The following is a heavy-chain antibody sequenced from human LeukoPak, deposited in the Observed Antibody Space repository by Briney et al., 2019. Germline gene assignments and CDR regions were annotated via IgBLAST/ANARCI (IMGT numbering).Heavy chain of an antibody. J-gene: IGHJ4*02. Sequence: GGSLRLSCAASGFTVSSNYMSWVRQAPGKGLEWVSVIYGGSRTLYSDSVKGRFTISRDNSKNTLYLQMNSLRAEDTAVYYCAKAYYDFWSGYYVPFDYWGQGTLVTVSS. D-gene: IGHD3-3*01. CDR3: AKAYYDFWSGYYVPFDY. CDR2: IYGGSRT. CDR1: GFTVSSNY. V-gene: IGHV3-66*01.